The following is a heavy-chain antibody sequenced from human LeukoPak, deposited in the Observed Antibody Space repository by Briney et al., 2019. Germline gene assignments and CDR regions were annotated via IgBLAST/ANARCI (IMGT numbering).Heavy chain of an antibody. J-gene: IGHJ3*02. CDR3: GRIPAAGSLKGSFDI. Sequence: PSQTLSLTCTVSGGSISSGGYYWSWIRQPPGKGLEWIGYIYHSGSTYYNPSLKSRVTISVDRSKNQFSLKLSSVTAADTAVYYCGRIPAAGSLKGSFDIWGQGTMVTVSS. CDR2: IYHSGST. CDR1: GGSISSGGYY. V-gene: IGHV4-30-2*01. D-gene: IGHD6-13*01.